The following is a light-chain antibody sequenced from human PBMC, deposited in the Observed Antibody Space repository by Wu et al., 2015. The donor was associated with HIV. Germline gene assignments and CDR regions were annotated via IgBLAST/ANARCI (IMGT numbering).Light chain of an antibody. CDR3: QQYGSSPPMYT. J-gene: IGKJ2*01. CDR1: QGVSSSH. CDR2: GAS. Sequence: EIVLTQSPGTLSLSPGERATLSCRASQGVSSSHLAWYQQKPGQAPRLLIYGASSRATGIPDRFSGSGSGTDFTLTISRLEPEDFAVYYCQQYGSSPPMYTFGQGTKLEIK. V-gene: IGKV3-20*01.